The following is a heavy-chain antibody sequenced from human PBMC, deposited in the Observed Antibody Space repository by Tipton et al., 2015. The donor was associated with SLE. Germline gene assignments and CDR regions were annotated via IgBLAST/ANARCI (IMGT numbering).Heavy chain of an antibody. Sequence: TLSLTCAVYGGSFSDYFWTWIRQPPGKGLEWIGEINHSGSTNYNPSLKSRVTISVDTSKNQFSLKLSSVTAADTAVYYWAREGVAAAGRYWYFDLWGRGTLVTVSS. J-gene: IGHJ2*01. V-gene: IGHV4-34*01. D-gene: IGHD6-13*01. CDR1: GGSFSDYF. CDR2: INHSGST. CDR3: AREGVAAAGRYWYFDL.